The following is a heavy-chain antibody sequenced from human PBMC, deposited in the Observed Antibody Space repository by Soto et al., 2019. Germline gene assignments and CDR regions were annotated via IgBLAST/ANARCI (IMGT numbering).Heavy chain of an antibody. CDR2: INHSGST. D-gene: IGHD3-10*01. CDR1: GGSFSGYY. CDR3: ARVQRYRITMVRGIYYYYGMDV. V-gene: IGHV4-34*01. Sequence: SETLSLTCAVYGGSFSGYYWSWIRQPPGKGLEWIGEINHSGSTNYNPSLKSRVTISVDTSKNQFSLKLSSVTAADTAVYYCARVQRYRITMVRGIYYYYGMDVWGQGTTVTVYS. J-gene: IGHJ6*02.